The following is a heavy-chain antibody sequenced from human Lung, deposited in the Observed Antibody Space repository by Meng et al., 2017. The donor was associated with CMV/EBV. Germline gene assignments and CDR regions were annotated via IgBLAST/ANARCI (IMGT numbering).Heavy chain of an antibody. CDR3: ARDRRSSTDLYYGLDV. D-gene: IGHD2-2*01. CDR1: GYIFSDYY. V-gene: IGHV1-2*02. Sequence: ASVKVSCKASGYIFSDYYVHWVRQAPGQGLEWMGWINPKSGGTNYAQKLQGRVTLTRDTSISTTYMDLSSLTSDDTAVYYCARDRRSSTDLYYGLDVWGQRTTVTVSS. J-gene: IGHJ6*01. CDR2: INPKSGGT.